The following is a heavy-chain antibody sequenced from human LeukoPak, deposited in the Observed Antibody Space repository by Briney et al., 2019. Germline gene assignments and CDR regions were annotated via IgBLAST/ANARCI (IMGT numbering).Heavy chain of an antibody. D-gene: IGHD3-3*01. J-gene: IGHJ4*02. CDR2: ISAYNGNT. V-gene: IGHV1-18*01. CDR3: ARALRFLPYYFDY. Sequence: GASVKVSCKASGYTFTSYGISRVRQAPGQGLEWMGWISAYNGNTNYAQKLQGRVTMTTDTSTSTAYMELRSLRSDDAAVFYCARALRFLPYYFDYWGQGTLVTVSS. CDR1: GYTFTSYG.